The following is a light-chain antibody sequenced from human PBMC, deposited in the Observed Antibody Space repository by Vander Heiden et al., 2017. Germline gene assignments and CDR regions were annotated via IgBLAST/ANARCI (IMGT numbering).Light chain of an antibody. V-gene: IGLV2-14*01. CDR1: SSDGGGYNY. J-gene: IGLJ1*01. CDR3: RSYKSSSTPVV. CDR2: EFS. Sequence: QSALTQPASVSGSPGQSITISCTGTSSDGGGYNYVSWYHPLPCQAPKLLIYEFSTRPSGVSTRFSGSKSGNTATLTISWLQAEDAADYYCRSYKSSSTPVVFGTGTKFTVL.